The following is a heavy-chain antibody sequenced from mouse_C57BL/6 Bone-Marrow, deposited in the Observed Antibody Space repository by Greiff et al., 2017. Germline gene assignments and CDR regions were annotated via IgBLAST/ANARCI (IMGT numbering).Heavy chain of an antibody. Sequence: LQESGPELVKPGASVKISCKASGYAFSSSWMNWVKQRPGKGLEWIGRIYPGDGDTNYNGKFKGKATLTADKSSSTAYMQLSSLTSEDSAVYFCARGATVVATNFDYWGQGTTLTVSS. CDR2: IYPGDGDT. CDR3: ARGATVVATNFDY. J-gene: IGHJ2*01. D-gene: IGHD1-1*01. CDR1: GYAFSSSW. V-gene: IGHV1-82*01.